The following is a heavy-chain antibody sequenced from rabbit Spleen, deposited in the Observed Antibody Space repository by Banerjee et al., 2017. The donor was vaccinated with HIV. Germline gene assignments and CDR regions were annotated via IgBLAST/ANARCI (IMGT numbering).Heavy chain of an antibody. J-gene: IGHJ6*01. CDR3: ARDTGSSFSSYGMDL. CDR1: GFDFSNYG. D-gene: IGHD8-1*01. Sequence: QEQLVESGGGLVQPGESLKLSCKASGFDFSNYGVSWVRQAPGKGLEWIACISAGSSGSTYYASWAKGRFTISKTSSTTVTLQMTSLSAADSATYFCARDTGSSFSSYGMDLWGQGTLVTVS. CDR2: ISAGSSGST. V-gene: IGHV1S45*01.